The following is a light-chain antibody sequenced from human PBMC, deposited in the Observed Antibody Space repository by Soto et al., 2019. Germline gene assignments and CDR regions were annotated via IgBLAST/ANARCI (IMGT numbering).Light chain of an antibody. J-gene: IGLJ1*01. CDR1: SSDVGSYSL. V-gene: IGLV2-23*01. CDR3: CSYAGSSTYV. CDR2: EGS. Sequence: QSVLTQPASVSGSPGQSITISCTGNSSDVGSYSLVSWYQQHPGTAPKLVIYEGSKRPSGVSKRFSGSKSGNTASLTISGLQAEDEADYYCCSYAGSSTYVFGTGTKLTVL.